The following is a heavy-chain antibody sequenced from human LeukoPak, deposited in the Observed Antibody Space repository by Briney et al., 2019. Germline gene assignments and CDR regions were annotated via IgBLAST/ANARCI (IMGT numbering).Heavy chain of an antibody. CDR2: INHSGST. D-gene: IGHD3-3*01. V-gene: IGHV4-34*01. CDR1: GGSFSGYY. CDR3: ARGLRGPGDFWSGYSLSNWFGP. Sequence: SETLSLTCADYGGSFSGYYWSWIRQPPGKGLEWIGEINHSGSTNYNPSLKSRVTISVDTSKNQFSLKLSSVTAADTAVYYCARGLRGPGDFWSGYSLSNWFGPWGQGTLVTVSS. J-gene: IGHJ5*02.